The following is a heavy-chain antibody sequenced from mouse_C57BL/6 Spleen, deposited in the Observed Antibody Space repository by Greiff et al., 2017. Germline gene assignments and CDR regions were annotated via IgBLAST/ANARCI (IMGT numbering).Heavy chain of an antibody. D-gene: IGHD4-1*01. CDR1: GYTFTDYE. CDR2: IDPETGGT. V-gene: IGHV1-15*01. Sequence: VQLQQSGAELVRPGASVTLSCKASGYTFTDYEMHWVKQTPVHGLEWIGAIDPETGGTAYNQKFKGKAILTADKSSSTAYMELRSLTSEDSAVYYCTTKLGREGFAYWGQGTLVTVSA. CDR3: TTKLGREGFAY. J-gene: IGHJ3*01.